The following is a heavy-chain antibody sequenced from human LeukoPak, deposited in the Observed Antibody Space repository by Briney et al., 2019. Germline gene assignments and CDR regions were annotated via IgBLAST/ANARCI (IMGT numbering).Heavy chain of an antibody. D-gene: IGHD5-24*01. J-gene: IGHJ4*02. CDR3: ATTSVRDGFNYFDY. CDR1: GCTFITYG. V-gene: IGHV1-69*05. CDR2: IVPMFGIA. Sequence: SVTVSCKASGCTFITYGINWVRQPHGPGLESTGGIVPMFGIANYAQKFEGRVSITTDESSTTAYMELSSLRSEDTAFYYCATTSVRDGFNYFDYWGQGTLVPVSS.